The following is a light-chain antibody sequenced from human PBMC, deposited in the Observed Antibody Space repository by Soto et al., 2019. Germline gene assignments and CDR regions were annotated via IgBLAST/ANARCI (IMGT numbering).Light chain of an antibody. CDR2: DVD. CDR1: SSDVGGYNY. Sequence: QSALTQPASVSGSPGQSITISCTGTSSDVGGYNYVCWYQQHPGKAPKLMIYDVDNRPSGVSNRFSGSKSGNTASLTISGLQAEDEAYYYCNSYTTSSTVVFGGGTKLTVL. V-gene: IGLV2-14*01. CDR3: NSYTTSSTVV. J-gene: IGLJ2*01.